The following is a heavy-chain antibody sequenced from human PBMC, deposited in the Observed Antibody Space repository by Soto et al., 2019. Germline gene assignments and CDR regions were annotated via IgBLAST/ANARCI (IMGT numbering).Heavy chain of an antibody. CDR2: IYWDDDK. CDR1: GFSLSTSGVG. Sequence: QITLNESGPTVVRPTETLTLTCTFSGFSLSTSGVGVGWIRQSPGKAPEWLALIYWDDDKRYSESLKSRLTITEDSSKNQVVLTMASLDPADTATYYCAHRVLRTVFGLVTTTAIYFDFWGPGTPVAVSS. D-gene: IGHD3-3*01. CDR3: AHRVLRTVFGLVTTTAIYFDF. V-gene: IGHV2-5*02. J-gene: IGHJ4*02.